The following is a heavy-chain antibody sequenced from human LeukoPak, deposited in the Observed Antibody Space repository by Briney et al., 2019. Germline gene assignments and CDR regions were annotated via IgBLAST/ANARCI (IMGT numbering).Heavy chain of an antibody. V-gene: IGHV3-21*04. CDR1: GFGFSIYG. D-gene: IGHD1-26*01. Sequence: PGGSLRLSCAASGFGFSIYGMHWVRQAPGKGLEWVSSISSSSSYIYYADSVKGRFTISRDNAKNSLYLQMNSLRADDTAVYYCVKDSPPRYSGSPPAYWGQGTLVTVSS. CDR2: ISSSSSYI. CDR3: VKDSPPRYSGSPPAY. J-gene: IGHJ4*02.